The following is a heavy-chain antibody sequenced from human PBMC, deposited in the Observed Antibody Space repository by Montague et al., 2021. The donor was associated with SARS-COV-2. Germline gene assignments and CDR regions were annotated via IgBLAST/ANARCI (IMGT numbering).Heavy chain of an antibody. D-gene: IGHD4-17*01. CDR1: GGYINYYY. Sequence: SETLSLTRTVSGGYINYYYWTWIRQPPGKELEWIGYIHYNGTTNYNPSLKSRVTISKDMSKTQFFLRLSSVTAADTAVYYCARDSHYGSFYLWGQGTLVTVSS. V-gene: IGHV4-59*01. CDR2: IHYNGTT. CDR3: ARDSHYGSFYL. J-gene: IGHJ3*01.